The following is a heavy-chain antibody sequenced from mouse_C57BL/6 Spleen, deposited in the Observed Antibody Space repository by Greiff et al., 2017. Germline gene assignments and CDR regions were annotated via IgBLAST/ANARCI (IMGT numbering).Heavy chain of an antibody. CDR2: IRYDGSN. J-gene: IGHJ3*01. CDR3: ARSNEYVGNWFAY. Sequence: EVQLVESGPGLVKPSQSLSLTCSVTGYSITSGYYWNWNRQFPGNKLEWMGYIRYDGSNNYNPSLKNRLSITRDPSKNPLFLKLLSVTTEDASTCDSARSNEYVGNWFAYWGQGTMVTVSA. D-gene: IGHD5-1*01. V-gene: IGHV3-6*01. CDR1: GYSITSGYY.